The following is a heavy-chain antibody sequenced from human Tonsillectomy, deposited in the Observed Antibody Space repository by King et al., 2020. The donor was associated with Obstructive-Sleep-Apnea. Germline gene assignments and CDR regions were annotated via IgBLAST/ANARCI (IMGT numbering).Heavy chain of an antibody. CDR1: GGSISNYY. D-gene: IGHD1-26*01. J-gene: IGHJ6*02. CDR2: IYYSGST. V-gene: IGHV4-59*08. Sequence: QVQLQESGPGLVKPSETLSRNCNVSGGSISNYYWSWIRQPPGKGLEWIGYIYYSGSTNYSPSLKSRVTMSVATSKNQFSLSLNSVTAADTAVYYCARHGTPKYYYYGMDIWGQGTTVTISS. CDR3: ARHGTPKYYYYGMDI.